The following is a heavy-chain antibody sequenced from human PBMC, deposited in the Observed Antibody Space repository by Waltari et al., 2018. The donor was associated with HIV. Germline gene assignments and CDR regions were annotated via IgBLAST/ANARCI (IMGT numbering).Heavy chain of an antibody. CDR1: GFIFTGYS. CDR2: ISNDSNYI. CDR3: ARVCSGGTCSSGGGLDI. D-gene: IGHD2-15*01. Sequence: EVQLVESGGGLVKPGGSLRLSCAASGFIFTGYSLNWVRQAPGKGLEWVSSISNDSNYIYYADSVRGRFTISRDNAKNSLHLQMNSLRAGDTAVYYCARVCSGGTCSSGGGLDIWGQGTMVTVSS. J-gene: IGHJ3*02. V-gene: IGHV3-21*02.